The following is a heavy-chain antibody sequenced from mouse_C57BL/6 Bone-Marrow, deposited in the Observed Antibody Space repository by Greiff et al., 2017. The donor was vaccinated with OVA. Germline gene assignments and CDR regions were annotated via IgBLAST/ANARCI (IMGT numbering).Heavy chain of an antibody. CDR2: IYPRSGNT. Sequence: QVQLQQSGAELARPGASVKLSCKASGYTFTSYGISWVKQRTGQGLEWIGEIYPRSGNTYYNEKFKGKATLTADKSSSTAYMELRSLTSEDSAVNFCARRLREAWFADWGQGTLVTVSA. CDR3: ARRLREAWFAD. D-gene: IGHD1-1*01. V-gene: IGHV1-81*01. J-gene: IGHJ3*01. CDR1: GYTFTSYG.